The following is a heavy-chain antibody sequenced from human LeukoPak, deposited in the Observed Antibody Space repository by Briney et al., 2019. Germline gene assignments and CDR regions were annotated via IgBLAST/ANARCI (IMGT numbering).Heavy chain of an antibody. Sequence: SVKVSCKASGGTFSSYAISWVRQAPGQGLEWMGGIIPIFGTANYAQKFQGRVTITAGKSTSTAYMELSSLRSEDTAVYYCARERVTYYYDSSGSFDYWGQGTLVTVSS. V-gene: IGHV1-69*06. D-gene: IGHD3-22*01. CDR1: GGTFSSYA. J-gene: IGHJ4*02. CDR3: ARERVTYYYDSSGSFDY. CDR2: IIPIFGTA.